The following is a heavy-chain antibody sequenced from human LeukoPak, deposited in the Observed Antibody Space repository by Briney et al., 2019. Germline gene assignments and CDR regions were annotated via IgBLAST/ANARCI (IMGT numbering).Heavy chain of an antibody. CDR1: GYTFTGYY. D-gene: IGHD1-26*01. CDR2: INPNSGGT. J-gene: IGHJ4*02. V-gene: IGHV1-2*02. CDR3: ARDLGSGSYRMFDY. Sequence: ASVKVSCKSSGYTFTGYYMHWVRQAPGQGLEWMGWINPNSGGTNYAQKFQGRVTMTRDTSISTAYMELSRLRSDDTAVYYCARDLGSGSYRMFDYWGQGTLVTVSS.